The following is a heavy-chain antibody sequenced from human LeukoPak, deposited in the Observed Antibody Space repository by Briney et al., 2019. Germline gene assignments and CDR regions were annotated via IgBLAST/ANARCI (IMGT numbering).Heavy chain of an antibody. CDR3: ARSSPDSESIATPYYFDY. CDR2: IIPILGIA. Sequence: SVKVSCKATGGTFSSYTISWVRQAPGQGLEWMGRIIPILGIANYAQKFQGRVTITADKSTSTAYMELSSLRSEDTAVYYCARSSPDSESIATPYYFDYWGQGALVTVSS. J-gene: IGHJ4*02. V-gene: IGHV1-69*02. CDR1: GGTFSSYT. D-gene: IGHD6-6*01.